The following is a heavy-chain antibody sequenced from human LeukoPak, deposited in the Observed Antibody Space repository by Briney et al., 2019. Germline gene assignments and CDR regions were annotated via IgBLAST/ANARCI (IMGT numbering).Heavy chain of an antibody. CDR1: GGTFSSYA. V-gene: IGHV1-69*13. CDR3: ARGIEFSYYYYYGMDV. D-gene: IGHD3-10*01. CDR2: VIPIFGTA. Sequence: ASVKVSCKASGGTFSSYAFSWVRQAPGQGLEWMGGVIPIFGTANYAQKFQGRVTITADESTSTAYMELSSLRSEDTAVYYCARGIEFSYYYYYGMDVWGQGTTVTVSS. J-gene: IGHJ6*02.